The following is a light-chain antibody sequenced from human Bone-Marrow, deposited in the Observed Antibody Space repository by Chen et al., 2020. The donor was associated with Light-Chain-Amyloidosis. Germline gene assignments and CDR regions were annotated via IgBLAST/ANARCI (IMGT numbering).Light chain of an antibody. CDR1: NIGSTS. CDR3: QVWDRSSDRPL. CDR2: DDS. J-gene: IGLJ3*02. V-gene: IGLV3-21*02. Sequence: SYVLPQPSSVSVAPGQTATIACGGNNIGSTSVHWYQQTPGQAHLLVVYDDSDRPSGIPERLSGSNSGNTATLTISRVEAGDEADYYCQVWDRSSDRPLFGGGTKLTVL.